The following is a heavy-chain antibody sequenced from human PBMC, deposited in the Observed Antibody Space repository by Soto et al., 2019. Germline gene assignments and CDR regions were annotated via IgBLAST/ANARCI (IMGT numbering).Heavy chain of an antibody. V-gene: IGHV1-69*13. D-gene: IGHD3-22*01. Sequence: SVKVSCKASGGTFNSYDINWVRQAPGQGLEWMGGIIPIVETPKYAQKFQGRVTITADESTNTVYMALSSLRSEDTAMYYCARLSRPNYYDTSGFFKDNWFDPWGQGTLVTVSS. CDR2: IIPIVETP. CDR3: ARLSRPNYYDTSGFFKDNWFDP. CDR1: GGTFNSYD. J-gene: IGHJ5*02.